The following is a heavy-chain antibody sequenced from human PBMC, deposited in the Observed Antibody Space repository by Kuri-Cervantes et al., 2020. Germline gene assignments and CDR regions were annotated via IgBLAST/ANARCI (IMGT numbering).Heavy chain of an antibody. CDR3: ARGLVYYYMDV. D-gene: IGHD2-21*01. CDR1: GGSISSSSYY. CDR2: IYYSGST. Sequence: SETLSLTCTVSGGSISSSSYYWGWIRQPPGKGLEWIGSIYYSGSTYYNPSLKSRVTISVDTSKNQFSLKLSSVTAADTAVYYCARGLVYYYMDVWGKGTTVTVSS. J-gene: IGHJ6*03. V-gene: IGHV4-39*07.